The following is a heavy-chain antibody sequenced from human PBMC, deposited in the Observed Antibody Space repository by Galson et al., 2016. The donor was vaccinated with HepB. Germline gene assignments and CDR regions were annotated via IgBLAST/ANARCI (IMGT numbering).Heavy chain of an antibody. J-gene: IGHJ4*02. D-gene: IGHD4-23*01. CDR1: AGSISSGGYS. CDR2: IYQSGNT. CDR3: ARALDYGGHYFDS. Sequence: LSLTCTVSAGSISSGGYSWSWIRQPPGKALEWIGHIYQSGNTDYNPSLRSRVTISLDTSRNQFSLKLTSVTAADTAVYYCARALDYGGHYFDSWGQGTLVTISS. V-gene: IGHV4-30-2*01.